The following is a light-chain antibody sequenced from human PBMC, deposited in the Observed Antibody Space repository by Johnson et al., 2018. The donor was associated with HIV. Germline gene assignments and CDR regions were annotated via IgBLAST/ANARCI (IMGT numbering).Light chain of an antibody. J-gene: IGLJ1*01. Sequence: QSVLTQPPSVSAAPGQKVTISCSGSSSNIGNNYVSWYQQLPGTAPKLLIYDNNKRPSGIPDRFSGSKSGTSATLGITGLQTGDEADYYCGTWDSSLSAGLPYFFGTGTMVTVL. V-gene: IGLV1-51*01. CDR1: SSNIGNNY. CDR2: DNN. CDR3: GTWDSSLSAGLPYF.